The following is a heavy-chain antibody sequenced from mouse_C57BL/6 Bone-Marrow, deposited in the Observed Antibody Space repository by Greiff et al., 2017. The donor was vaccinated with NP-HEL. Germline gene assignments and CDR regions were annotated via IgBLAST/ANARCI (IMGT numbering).Heavy chain of an antibody. CDR2: IWGVGST. J-gene: IGHJ4*01. CDR3: ARVYYGSSYLYAMDY. CDR1: GFSLTSYG. V-gene: IGHV2-6*01. Sequence: VMLVESGPGLVAPSQSLSITCTVSGFSLTSYGVDWVRQSPGKGLEWLGVIWGVGSTNYNSALKSRLSISKDNSKSQVFLKMNSLQTDDTAMYYCARVYYGSSYLYAMDYWGQGTSVTVSS. D-gene: IGHD1-1*01.